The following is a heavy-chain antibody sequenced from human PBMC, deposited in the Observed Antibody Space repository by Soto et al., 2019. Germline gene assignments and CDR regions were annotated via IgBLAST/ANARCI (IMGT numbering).Heavy chain of an antibody. CDR2: ISATGFSK. CDR3: TKRRNVLRFLEWSSGMEV. D-gene: IGHD3-3*01. Sequence: EVRLLESGGGFVQPGGSLRLACTASGFTFDTHAMAWVRQAPGKGLEWVASISATGFSKYHADSVKGRITISRDNSKSTVYLQMSSLRAEDTAVYYCTKRRNVLRFLEWSSGMEVWGQGTTVTVSS. V-gene: IGHV3-23*01. J-gene: IGHJ6*02. CDR1: GFTFDTHA.